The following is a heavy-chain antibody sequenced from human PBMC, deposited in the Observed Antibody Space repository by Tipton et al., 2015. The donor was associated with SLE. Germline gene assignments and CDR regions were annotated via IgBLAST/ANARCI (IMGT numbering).Heavy chain of an antibody. CDR2: IYTSGST. Sequence: TLSLTCTVSGDSISSGLYYWGWIRQPAGKGLEWIGRIYTSGSTNYHTSLRSRVTVSLDTSKNQISLNLTSVTAADTALYFCARDQFATVGAFDLWGQGTMVTVSS. CDR3: ARDQFATVGAFDL. CDR1: GDSISSGLYY. D-gene: IGHD1-14*01. V-gene: IGHV4-61*02. J-gene: IGHJ3*01.